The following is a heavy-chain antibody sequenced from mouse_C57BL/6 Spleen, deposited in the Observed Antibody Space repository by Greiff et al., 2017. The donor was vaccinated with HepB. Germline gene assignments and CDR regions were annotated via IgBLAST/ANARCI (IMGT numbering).Heavy chain of an antibody. D-gene: IGHD2-4*01. CDR1: GFTFSSYA. Sequence: EVQGVESGGGLVKPGGSLKLSCAASGFTFSSYAMSWVRQTPEKRLEWVATISDGGSYTYYPDNVKGRFTISRDNAKNNLYLQMSHLKSEDTAMYYCAREYDYEGFAYWGQGTLVTVSA. CDR3: AREYDYEGFAY. J-gene: IGHJ3*01. CDR2: ISDGGSYT. V-gene: IGHV5-4*01.